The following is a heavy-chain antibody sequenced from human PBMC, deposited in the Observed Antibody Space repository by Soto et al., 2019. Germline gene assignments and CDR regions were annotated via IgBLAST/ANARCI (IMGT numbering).Heavy chain of an antibody. CDR2: IIPIFGTA. J-gene: IGHJ6*02. D-gene: IGHD6-6*01. CDR3: AXEGAARPPTTYYYYGMDV. V-gene: IGHV1-69*13. CDR1: GGTFSSYA. Sequence: GASVKVSCKASGGTFSSYAISWVRQAPGQGLEWMGGIIPIFGTANYAQKFQGRVTITADESTSTAYMELSSLRSEDTAVYYCAXEGAARPPTTYYYYGMDVWGQGATVTAP.